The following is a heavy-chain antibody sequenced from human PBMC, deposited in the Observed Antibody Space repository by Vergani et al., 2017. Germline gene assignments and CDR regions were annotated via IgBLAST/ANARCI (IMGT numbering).Heavy chain of an antibody. J-gene: IGHJ5*02. D-gene: IGHD5-18*01. CDR1: GGSISSSNW. CDR3: ARVIQLWLGDWFDP. CDR2: IYYSGST. Sequence: QVQLQESGPGLVKPPGTLSLTCAVSGGSISSSNWWSWVRQPPGKGLEWIGDIYYSGSTNYNPSLKSRVTISIDKSKNQFSLKLSSVTAADTAVYYCARVIQLWLGDWFDPWGQGTLVTVSS. V-gene: IGHV4-4*03.